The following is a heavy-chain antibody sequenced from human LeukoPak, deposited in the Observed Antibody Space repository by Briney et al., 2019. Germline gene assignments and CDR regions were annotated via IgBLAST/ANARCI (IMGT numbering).Heavy chain of an antibody. CDR2: FSASDGSR. CDR1: GFIFSSYG. J-gene: IGHJ4*02. D-gene: IGHD4-23*01. V-gene: IGHV3-23*01. CDR3: AKNIGGFDY. Sequence: GGSLRLSCEASGFIFSSYGMSWVRQAPGEGLEWVSGFSASDGSRYYADSVKGRFTISSDNSKNTLYLQMNSLRAEDTAVYYCAKNIGGFDYWGQGTLVTVSS.